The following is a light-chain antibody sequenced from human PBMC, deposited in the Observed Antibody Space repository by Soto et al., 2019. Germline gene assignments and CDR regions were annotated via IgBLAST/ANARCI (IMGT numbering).Light chain of an antibody. CDR1: QGISNC. J-gene: IGKJ4*01. V-gene: IGKV1-27*01. Sequence: DIQMTQSPSSLSASVGDRVTITCRASQGISNCLAWYQQKPGKVPQILIYAASTLQSGVPSRFSGSGSGTDLTLTISSLQPEDVATYYCQEYNSALRTFGGGTKVEIK. CDR2: AAS. CDR3: QEYNSALRT.